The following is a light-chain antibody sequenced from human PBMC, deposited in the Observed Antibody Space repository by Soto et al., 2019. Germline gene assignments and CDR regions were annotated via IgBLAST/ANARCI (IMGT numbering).Light chain of an antibody. CDR2: AAS. CDR3: QQSYSPPFT. V-gene: IGKV1-39*01. Sequence: DIQMTQSPSSLSASVGDRVTITCRASQSISSYLNWYQQKPGKAPKLLIYAASSLQSGVPSRYSGSGSGTEFTLTISSLQPEDFVTYYCQQSYSPPFTFGPGTKVDI. J-gene: IGKJ3*01. CDR1: QSISSY.